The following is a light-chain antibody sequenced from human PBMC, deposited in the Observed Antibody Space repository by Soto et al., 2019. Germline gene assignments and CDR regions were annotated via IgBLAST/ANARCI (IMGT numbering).Light chain of an antibody. Sequence: EIVLTQSPGTLSLFPGERAPLSFRASPTIGKEYLAWYQQKPGQAPRLLMYSASKRATGIPDRFTGSGSGADFTLTISRLEPEDFAVYYCQQFRSSPLTFGGGTKLEIK. J-gene: IGKJ4*01. CDR3: QQFRSSPLT. CDR2: SAS. CDR1: PTIGKEY. V-gene: IGKV3-20*01.